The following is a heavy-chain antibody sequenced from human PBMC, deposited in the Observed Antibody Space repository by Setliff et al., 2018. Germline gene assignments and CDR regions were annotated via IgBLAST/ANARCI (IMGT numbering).Heavy chain of an antibody. CDR2: INSDGSST. V-gene: IGHV3-74*01. D-gene: IGHD2-2*01. CDR1: GFTFSSYW. Sequence: GGSLRLSCAASGFTFSSYWMHWVRQAPGKGLVWVSRINSDGSSTSYADSVKGRFTIYRDMAENTLYLQMNSLRAEDTAVYYCARSPRPPTSLDYVDVWGDGTMVTVSS. J-gene: IGHJ6*03. CDR3: ARSPRPPTSLDYVDV.